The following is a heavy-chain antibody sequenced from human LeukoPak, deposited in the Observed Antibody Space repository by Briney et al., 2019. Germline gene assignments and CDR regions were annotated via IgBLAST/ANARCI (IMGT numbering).Heavy chain of an antibody. V-gene: IGHV3-21*01. CDR2: ISSSSSYI. CDR1: GFTFSSYS. CDR3: ARGQASDFDY. Sequence: PGGSLRLSCAASGFTFSSYSMNWVRQAPGKGLEWVSSISSSSSYIYYADSAKGRFTISRDNAKNSLYLQMNSLRAEDTAVYYCARGQASDFDYWGQGNLVTVSS. J-gene: IGHJ4*02.